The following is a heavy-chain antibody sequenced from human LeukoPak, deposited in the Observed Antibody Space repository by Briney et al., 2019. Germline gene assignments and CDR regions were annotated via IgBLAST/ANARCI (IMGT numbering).Heavy chain of an antibody. J-gene: IGHJ4*02. CDR1: GGSISSGSYY. CDR2: IYTSGST. Sequence: SQTLSLTCTVSGGSISSGSYYWSWIRQLAGKGLEWIGRIYTSGSTNYNLSLKSRVTISVDTSKNQFSLKLSSVTAADTAVYYCARDMYGDGLDYWGQGTLVTVSS. V-gene: IGHV4-61*02. CDR3: ARDMYGDGLDY. D-gene: IGHD4-17*01.